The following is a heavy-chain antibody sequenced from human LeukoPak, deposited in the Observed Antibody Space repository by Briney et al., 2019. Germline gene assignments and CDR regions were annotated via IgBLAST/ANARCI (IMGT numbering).Heavy chain of an antibody. J-gene: IGHJ3*02. Sequence: GGSLRLSCAASGFTFSNAWMSWVRQAPGKGLEWVGRIKTKTDGETTDYAAPVKGRFTISRDNSKNTLYLQMNSLRAEDAAVYYCARDRDFWSGYYTEAFDIWGQGTMVTVSS. CDR1: GFTFSNAW. V-gene: IGHV3-15*01. D-gene: IGHD3-3*01. CDR3: ARDRDFWSGYYTEAFDI. CDR2: IKTKTDGETT.